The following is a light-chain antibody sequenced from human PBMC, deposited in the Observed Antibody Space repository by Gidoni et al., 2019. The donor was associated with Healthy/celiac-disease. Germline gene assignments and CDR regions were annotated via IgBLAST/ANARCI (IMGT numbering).Light chain of an antibody. J-gene: IGKJ4*01. CDR1: QSVLYSSNNNNY. Sequence: DILMTQSPDSLAVSLCEWATINCKSSQSVLYSSNNNNYLPWYQQKPGQPPKLLNYWASTRESGVPDRFSGSGSGTDFTLTISSLQAEDVAVYYCQQYYSTPLTFGGGTKVEIK. CDR2: WAS. CDR3: QQYYSTPLT. V-gene: IGKV4-1*01.